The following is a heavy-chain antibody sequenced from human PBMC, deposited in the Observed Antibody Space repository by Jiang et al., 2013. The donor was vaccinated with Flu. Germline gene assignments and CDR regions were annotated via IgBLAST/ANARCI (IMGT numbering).Heavy chain of an antibody. J-gene: IGHJ6*02. V-gene: IGHV1-46*01. CDR2: INPSGGST. D-gene: IGHD6-19*01. CDR3: ANSPQGQWLIPLDYGMDV. Sequence: QLVESGAEVKKPGASVKVSCKASGYTFTSYFMHWVRQAPGQGLEWMGIINPSGGSTNYAQQFQGRVTLTRDTSTSTVYMELRSLRSEDTAVYYCANSPQGQWLIPLDYGMDVWGQGTTVTVSS. CDR1: GYTFTSYF.